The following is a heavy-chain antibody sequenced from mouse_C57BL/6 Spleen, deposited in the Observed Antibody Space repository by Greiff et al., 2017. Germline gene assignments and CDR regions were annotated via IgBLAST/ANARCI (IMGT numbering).Heavy chain of an antibody. CDR1: GFTFSDYG. Sequence: EVNLVESGGGLVKPGGSLKLSCAASGFTFSDYGMHWVRQAPEKGLEWVAYISSGSSTIYYADTVKGRFTISRDNAKNTLFLQMTSLRSEDTAMYYCAGGYYGYDRGGYYFDYWGQGTTLTVSS. CDR3: AGGYYGYDRGGYYFDY. J-gene: IGHJ2*01. CDR2: ISSGSSTI. V-gene: IGHV5-17*01. D-gene: IGHD2-2*01.